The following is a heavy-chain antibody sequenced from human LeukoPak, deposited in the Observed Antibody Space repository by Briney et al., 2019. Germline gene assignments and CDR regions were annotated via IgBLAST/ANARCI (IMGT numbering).Heavy chain of an antibody. Sequence: SETLSLTCAVYGGSFSGYYWSWIRQPPGKGLEWIGEINHSGSTNYNPSLKSRVTISVDTSKNQFSLKLSSVTAADTAVYYCARDISPPPYYYDIWGQGTMVTVSS. D-gene: IGHD3-10*01. V-gene: IGHV4-34*01. CDR3: ARDISPPPYYYDI. CDR1: GGSFSGYY. J-gene: IGHJ3*02. CDR2: INHSGST.